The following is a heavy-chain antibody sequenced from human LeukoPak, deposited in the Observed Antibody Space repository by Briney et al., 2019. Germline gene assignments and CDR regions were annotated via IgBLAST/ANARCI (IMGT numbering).Heavy chain of an antibody. CDR1: GYTFTSYY. CDR3: ARAPFGIGPFDY. Sequence: ASVKVSCKASGYTFTSYYMHWVRQAPGQGLEWMGIINPSGGSTSYARKFQGRVTMTRDTSTSTVYMELSSLRSEDTAVYYCARAPFGIGPFDYWGQGTLVTVSS. D-gene: IGHD3-10*01. J-gene: IGHJ4*02. CDR2: INPSGGST. V-gene: IGHV1-46*01.